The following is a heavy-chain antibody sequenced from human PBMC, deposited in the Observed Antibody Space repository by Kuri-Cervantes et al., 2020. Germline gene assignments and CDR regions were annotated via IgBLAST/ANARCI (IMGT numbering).Heavy chain of an antibody. J-gene: IGHJ4*02. CDR2: ISGSGGST. D-gene: IGHD3-16*01. Sequence: GGSLRLSCAASGLTFSSYAMSWVRQAPGKGLEWVSVISGSGGSTYYADSVKGRFTISRDNSKSTLYLQMNSLGAEDTALYYCAKLGDFADYWGQGALVTVSS. CDR1: GLTFSSYA. V-gene: IGHV3-23*01. CDR3: AKLGDFADY.